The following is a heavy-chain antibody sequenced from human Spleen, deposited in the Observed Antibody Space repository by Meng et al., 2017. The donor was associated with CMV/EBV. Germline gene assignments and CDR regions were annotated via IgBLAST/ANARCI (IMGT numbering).Heavy chain of an antibody. CDR2: INHSGRS. CDR3: ARQALTLRTFDS. Sequence: SETLSLTCAVYGGTFSGYYWSWIRQSSGRGLEWIGEINHSGRSAYNPSLKSRVSISVDTSKNQFSLKLNSVAAADTAVYYCARQALTLRTFDSWGRGTPVTVSS. V-gene: IGHV4-34*08. CDR1: GGTFSGYY. J-gene: IGHJ4*02.